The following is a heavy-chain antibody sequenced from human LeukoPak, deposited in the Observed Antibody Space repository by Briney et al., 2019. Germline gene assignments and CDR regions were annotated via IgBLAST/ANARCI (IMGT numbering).Heavy chain of an antibody. CDR2: ISSSGSRR. J-gene: IGHJ4*02. CDR1: GVTFSDYY. V-gene: IGHV3-11*01. CDR3: ASPFRCSFYY. Sequence: GGSLRLSCAASGVTFSDYYMSWVRQAPGKGLEWVSYISSSGSRRYYADSVKGRFTISRDTSKNPLYLQMNTLSAEDTAVYYCASPFRCSFYYWGQGPLVPVSS. D-gene: IGHD2-15*01.